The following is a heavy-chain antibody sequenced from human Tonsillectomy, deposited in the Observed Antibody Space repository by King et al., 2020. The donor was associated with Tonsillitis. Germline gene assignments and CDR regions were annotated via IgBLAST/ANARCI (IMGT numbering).Heavy chain of an antibody. J-gene: IGHJ4*02. CDR3: ARALIAARPELGY. CDR1: GGSFSGYY. Sequence: VQLQQWGAGLLKPSETLSLTCAVYGGSFSGYYWSWIRQPPGKGLEWIWEINHSGSTNYNPSLKSRVTISVDTSKNQFSLKLSSVTAADTAVYYCARALIAARPELGYWGQGTLVTVSS. CDR2: INHSGST. V-gene: IGHV4-34*01. D-gene: IGHD6-6*01.